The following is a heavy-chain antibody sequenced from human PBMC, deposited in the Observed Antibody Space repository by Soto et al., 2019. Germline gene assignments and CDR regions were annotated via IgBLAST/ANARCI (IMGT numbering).Heavy chain of an antibody. Sequence: GESLKISWKGCGYSFTSYWIGWVRQMPGKGLEWMGIIYPGDSDTRYSPSFQGQVTISADKSISTAYLQWSSLKASDTAMYYCAMGTKHWRNYYYYGMDVWGQGTTVTVSS. CDR3: AMGTKHWRNYYYYGMDV. V-gene: IGHV5-51*03. CDR1: GYSFTSYW. J-gene: IGHJ6*02. D-gene: IGHD1-7*01. CDR2: IYPGDSDT.